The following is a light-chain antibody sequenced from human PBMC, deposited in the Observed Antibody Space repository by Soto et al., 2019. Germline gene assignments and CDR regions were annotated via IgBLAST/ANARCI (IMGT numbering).Light chain of an antibody. CDR3: QQYGSSSYT. Sequence: EIVLTQSPGTLSLSPGERATLSCRASQSISSSYLAWYQQKPGQAPRLLIYAASSRATGIPDRFSGSGYGTDFTITISRLEPEDFAVYYCQQYGSSSYTFGQGTQLEIK. V-gene: IGKV3-20*01. CDR2: AAS. J-gene: IGKJ2*01. CDR1: QSISSSY.